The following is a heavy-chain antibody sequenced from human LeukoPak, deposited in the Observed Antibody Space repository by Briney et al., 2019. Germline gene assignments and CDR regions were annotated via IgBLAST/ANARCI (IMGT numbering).Heavy chain of an antibody. CDR3: AKDLRHRTTCNCYGWLDP. Sequence: GGSLRLSCAASGFTFKTFAMSWVRQAPGKGLEWVSAISPTGDNIYYADSVKGRFTIPRDNSRNTLYLQMNSLRVEDTAIYYCAKDLRHRTTCNCYGWLDPWGQGTLVTVSS. V-gene: IGHV3-23*01. CDR2: ISPTGDNI. CDR1: GFTFKTFA. D-gene: IGHD2/OR15-2a*01. J-gene: IGHJ5*02.